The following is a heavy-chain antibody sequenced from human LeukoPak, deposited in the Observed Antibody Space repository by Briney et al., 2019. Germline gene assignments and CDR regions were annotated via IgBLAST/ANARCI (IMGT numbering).Heavy chain of an antibody. D-gene: IGHD4-11*01. CDR1: GFTFSSYS. CDR3: ARDTNSNYGSFDY. J-gene: IGHJ4*02. CDR2: ISSSSSYI. V-gene: IGHV3-21*04. Sequence: GGSLRLSCAASGFTFSSYSMNWVRQAPGKGLEWVSSISSSSSYIYYADSVKGRFTISRDNAKNSLYLQMNSLRAEDTALYYCARDTNSNYGSFDYWGQGTLVTVSS.